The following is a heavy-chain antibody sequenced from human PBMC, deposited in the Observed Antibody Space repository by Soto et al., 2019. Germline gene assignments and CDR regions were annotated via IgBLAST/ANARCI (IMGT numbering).Heavy chain of an antibody. Sequence: QVQLVESGGGVVQPGRSLRLSCEGSGFTFNKYGMHWVRQAPGKGLEWVAIIWYDGSNDFYADSVKGRFTISKDNSKNKVYLEMDSLRVEDTVIYYCARAGVENWLDPWGQGTLVTVSS. D-gene: IGHD3-10*01. J-gene: IGHJ5*02. CDR2: IWYDGSND. V-gene: IGHV3-33*01. CDR1: GFTFNKYG. CDR3: ARAGVENWLDP.